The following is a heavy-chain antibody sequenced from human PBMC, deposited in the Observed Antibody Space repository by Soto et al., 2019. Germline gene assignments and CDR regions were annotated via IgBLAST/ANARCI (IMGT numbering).Heavy chain of an antibody. CDR2: INPNSGGT. J-gene: IGHJ6*02. D-gene: IGHD3-22*01. CDR1: GYTFTGYY. V-gene: IGHV1-2*02. CDR3: ARAYYDSSGYTPLPGMDV. Sequence: GASVKVSCKASGYTFTGYYMHWVRQAPGQGLEWMGWINPNSGGTNYAQKFQGRVTMTRDTSISTAYMELSSLRSEDTAVYYCARAYYDSSGYTPLPGMDVWGQGTTVTVSS.